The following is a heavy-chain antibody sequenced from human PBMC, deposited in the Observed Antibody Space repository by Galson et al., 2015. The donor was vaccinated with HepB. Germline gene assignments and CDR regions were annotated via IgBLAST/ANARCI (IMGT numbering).Heavy chain of an antibody. D-gene: IGHD5-18*01. CDR2: ISSSGYTI. CDR3: ASGSGYSYGAPGYFDY. Sequence: SLRLSCAASGLTFRGYSMNWVRQAPGKGLEWVSHISSSGYTIHYADSVRGRFTISRDNAKNSLYLQMDSLRDEDTALYYCASGSGYSYGAPGYFDYWGQGTLVTVSS. J-gene: IGHJ4*02. CDR1: GLTFRGYS. V-gene: IGHV3-48*02.